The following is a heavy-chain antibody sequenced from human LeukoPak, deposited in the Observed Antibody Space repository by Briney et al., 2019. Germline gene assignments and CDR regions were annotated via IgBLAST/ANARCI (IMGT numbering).Heavy chain of an antibody. CDR2: INPNSGGT. D-gene: IGHD2-8*01. CDR3: ARVEYCTKGVCINFDL. J-gene: IGHJ4*02. V-gene: IGHV1-2*02. Sequence: ASLKVSCRASGYTFTGPYIHWMRQAPEQGLEWMGWINPNSGGTKYAQKFQDRVTVTRDTSTSTVYMELSGLRADDTAAYYCARVEYCTKGVCINFDLWGQGTLVTVSS. CDR1: GYTFTGPY.